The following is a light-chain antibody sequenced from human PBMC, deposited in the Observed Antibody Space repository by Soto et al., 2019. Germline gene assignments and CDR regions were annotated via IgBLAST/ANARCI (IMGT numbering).Light chain of an antibody. Sequence: QSALTQPASVAGSPGQSITITCTGTSSDVGSYNLVSWYQKHPGKAPKLMIYEGSKRTAGVSNSFSGSKSVNTASLTISGFQAEDEAYYDCGSYAGSSTLVFGGGTTLTFL. CDR1: SSDVGSYNL. CDR2: EGS. J-gene: IGLJ2*01. CDR3: GSYAGSSTLV. V-gene: IGLV2-23*01.